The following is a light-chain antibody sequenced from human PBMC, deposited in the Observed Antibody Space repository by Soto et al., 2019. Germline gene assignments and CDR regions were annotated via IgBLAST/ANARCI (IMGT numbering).Light chain of an antibody. J-gene: IGLJ2*01. CDR3: AAWDDSLSGPVV. CDR2: RNN. CDR1: SSNIGSNY. V-gene: IGLV1-47*01. Sequence: QSVLTQSPSASGTPGQRVTISCSGSSSNIGSNYVYWYQQLPGTAPTLLIYRNNQRPSGVPDRFSGSKSGTSASLAISGLRSEDEADYYCAAWDDSLSGPVVFGGGTKLTVL.